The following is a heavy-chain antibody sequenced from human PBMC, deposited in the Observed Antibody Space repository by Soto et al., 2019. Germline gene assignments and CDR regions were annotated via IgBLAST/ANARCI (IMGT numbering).Heavy chain of an antibody. CDR1: GGTFSSYA. CDR2: IIPIFGTA. CDR3: ARLKPDIVVVPAATRGWFDP. Sequence: QVQLVQSGAEVKKPGSSVKVSCKASGGTFSSYAISWVRQAPGQGLEWMGGIIPIFGTANYEQKLQGRVTITADKYTSTAYMELSSLRSEDTAVYYCARLKPDIVVVPAATRGWFDPWGQGTLVTVSS. V-gene: IGHV1-69*06. D-gene: IGHD2-2*01. J-gene: IGHJ5*02.